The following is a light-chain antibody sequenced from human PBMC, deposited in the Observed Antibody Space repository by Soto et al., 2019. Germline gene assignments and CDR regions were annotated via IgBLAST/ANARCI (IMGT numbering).Light chain of an antibody. V-gene: IGKV3-20*01. CDR2: GAS. J-gene: IGKJ1*01. CDR1: QSISSYY. Sequence: EIVLTQSPGTLSLSPGERATLSCRASQSISSYYLAWYQQKPGQAPRLLIHGASSRATGIPDRFSGSGSGTDFILTISRLEPEDFAVYYCHQYGTSRPWAFGQGTKVEVK. CDR3: HQYGTSRPWA.